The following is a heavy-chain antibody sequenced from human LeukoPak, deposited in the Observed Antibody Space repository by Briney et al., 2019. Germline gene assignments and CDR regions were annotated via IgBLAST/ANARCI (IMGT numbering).Heavy chain of an antibody. CDR1: GFTFSSYW. Sequence: GGSLRLSCAASGFTFSSYWMRWVRHAPGKGLVWVSRIKNDGSVTNYADSVKGRYTISRDNAKNTLYLQMNSLRAEDTAVYYCARYNAAAGDYWGQGTLVTVSS. V-gene: IGHV3-74*01. CDR3: ARYNAAAGDY. CDR2: IKNDGSVT. J-gene: IGHJ4*02. D-gene: IGHD6-13*01.